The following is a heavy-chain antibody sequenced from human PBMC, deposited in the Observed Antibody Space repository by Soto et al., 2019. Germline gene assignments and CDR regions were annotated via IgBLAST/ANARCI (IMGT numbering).Heavy chain of an antibody. CDR1: GFTFNSYA. J-gene: IGHJ4*02. CDR2: ISGSGGTT. D-gene: IGHD3-22*01. V-gene: IGHV3-23*01. Sequence: EVQLLESGGGLVQPGGSLRLSCAASGFTFNSYAMSCVRQAPGKGLEWVSAISGSGGTTYYADSVKGRFTISRDNSKTTLYLQMNSLRAEDTAVYYCAKSYYESSGYYPPPFGYWGQGTLVTVSS. CDR3: AKSYYESSGYYPPPFGY.